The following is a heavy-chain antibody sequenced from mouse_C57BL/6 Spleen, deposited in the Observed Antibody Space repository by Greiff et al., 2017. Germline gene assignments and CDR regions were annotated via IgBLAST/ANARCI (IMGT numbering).Heavy chain of an antibody. D-gene: IGHD1-1*01. J-gene: IGHJ4*01. CDR1: GFTFSDFY. CDR3: ARGPYYYAPEGYAMDY. CDR2: SRNKANDYTT. Sequence: EVQRVESGGGLVQSGRSLRLSCATSGFTFSDFYMEWVRQAPGKGLEWIAASRNKANDYTTEYSASVKGRFIVSRDTSQSILYLQMNALKSADTAIYYYARGPYYYAPEGYAMDYWGQGTSVTVSS. V-gene: IGHV7-1*01.